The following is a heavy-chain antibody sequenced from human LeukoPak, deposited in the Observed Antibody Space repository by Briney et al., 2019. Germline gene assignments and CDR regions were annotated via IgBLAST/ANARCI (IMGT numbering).Heavy chain of an antibody. CDR2: INSNGDDT. CDR1: GFIFSHYS. D-gene: IGHD1-26*01. J-gene: IGHJ4*02. V-gene: IGHV3-64*02. CDR3: ARDPGRSPDY. Sequence: GGSLRLSCTASGFIFSHYSMHWVRQAPGQGLEYVSAINSNGDDTFYTDSVRGRFTISRDNSKNTVYLQVGSLRAEDMGVYYCARDPGRSPDYWGQGTLVTVSS.